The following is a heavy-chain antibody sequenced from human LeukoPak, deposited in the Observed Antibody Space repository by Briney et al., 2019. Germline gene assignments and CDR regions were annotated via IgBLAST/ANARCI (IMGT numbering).Heavy chain of an antibody. D-gene: IGHD3-22*01. CDR3: ARAGGYYYGRDAFDI. J-gene: IGHJ3*02. V-gene: IGHV4-4*02. CDR1: GGSIKSNNW. CDR2: IYHSGST. Sequence: SGTLSLTCAVSGGSIKSNNWWSWVRQPPGKGLEWIGEIYHSGSTNYNPSLKSRVTISVDKSKNQFSLKLSSVTAADTAVYYCARAGGYYYGRDAFDIWGQGTMVTVSS.